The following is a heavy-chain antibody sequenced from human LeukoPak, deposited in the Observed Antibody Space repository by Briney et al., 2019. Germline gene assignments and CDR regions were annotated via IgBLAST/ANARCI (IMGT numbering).Heavy chain of an antibody. V-gene: IGHV4-34*01. CDR3: ARGVGYCSGGSCYPDYLDY. Sequence: SETLSLTCAVYGGSFSGYYWSWIRQPPGKGLEWIGEINHSGSTNYNTSLKSRVTISVDTSKNQFSLKLSSLTAADTAVYSCARGVGYCSGGSCYPDYLDYWGQGTLVTVSS. CDR2: INHSGST. CDR1: GGSFSGYY. D-gene: IGHD2-15*01. J-gene: IGHJ4*02.